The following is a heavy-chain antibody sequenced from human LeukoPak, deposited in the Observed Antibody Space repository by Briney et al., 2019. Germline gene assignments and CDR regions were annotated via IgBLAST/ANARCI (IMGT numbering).Heavy chain of an antibody. Sequence: GGSLRLSCAASGFTVSSNYMSWVRQAPGKGLERVSVIYSGGSTYYADSVKGRFTISRDNSKNTLYLQMNSLRAKDTAVYYCARENDLTQNYYYYYGMDVWGQGTTVTVSS. CDR1: GFTVSSNY. D-gene: IGHD3/OR15-3a*01. J-gene: IGHJ6*02. CDR3: ARENDLTQNYYYYYGMDV. V-gene: IGHV3-66*01. CDR2: IYSGGST.